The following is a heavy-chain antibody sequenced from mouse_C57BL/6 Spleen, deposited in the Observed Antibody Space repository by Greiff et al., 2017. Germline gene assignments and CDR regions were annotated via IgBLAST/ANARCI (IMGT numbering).Heavy chain of an antibody. V-gene: IGHV1-53*01. CDR2: TNPSNGGT. CDR3: ARWRYYGSGFAY. J-gene: IGHJ3*01. D-gene: IGHD1-1*01. Sequence: VQLQQPGTELVKPGASVKLSCKASGYTFTSYWMHWVKQRPGQGLEWIGNTNPSNGGTNYNEKFKSKATLTVDKSSTTAYMQLSSLTSEDSAVYYCARWRYYGSGFAYWGQGTLVTVSA. CDR1: GYTFTSYW.